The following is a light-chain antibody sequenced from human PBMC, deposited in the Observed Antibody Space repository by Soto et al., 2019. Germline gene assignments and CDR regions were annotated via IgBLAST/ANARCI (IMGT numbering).Light chain of an antibody. Sequence: DIPMTQSPSSLSASVGDRVTITCRASQIISNYLNWYQEKPGKAPKLLIYAASSLQSGVPSRFSGSGSGTDFTLTISSLQPEDFATYYCQQSFSTPPSFGQGTKVEIK. V-gene: IGKV1-39*01. J-gene: IGKJ1*01. CDR3: QQSFSTPPS. CDR2: AAS. CDR1: QIISNY.